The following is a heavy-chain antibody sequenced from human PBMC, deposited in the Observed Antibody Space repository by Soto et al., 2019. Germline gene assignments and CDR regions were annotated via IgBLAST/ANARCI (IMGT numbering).Heavy chain of an antibody. CDR3: AHRSDCSTNSCFPTYFDA. CDR1: GFSLTTSGVG. CDR2: VYWDGDE. Sequence: QITLKESGPALVRPTQALTLTCTFSGFSLTTSGVGVAWIRQPPGKALECLALVYWDGDERFNPSLRNRLTLTKDTSKHRVVLTMTNIDPVDTGTYYCAHRSDCSTNSCFPTYFDAWGQGALVAVSS. D-gene: IGHD2-21*01. J-gene: IGHJ5*02. V-gene: IGHV2-5*02.